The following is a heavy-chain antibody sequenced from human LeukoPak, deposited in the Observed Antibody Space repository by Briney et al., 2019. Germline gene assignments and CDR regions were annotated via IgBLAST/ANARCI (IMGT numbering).Heavy chain of an antibody. CDR1: GFTVSSNY. V-gene: IGHV3-53*01. D-gene: IGHD5-18*01. CDR2: IYSGGST. CDR3: ATPEKRGYSYGYDY. J-gene: IGHJ4*02. Sequence: GGSLRLSCAASGFTVSSNYMSWVRQAPGKGLDLVSVIYSGGSTYYADSVKGRFTISRDNSKNTLYLQMNSLRAEDTAVYYCATPEKRGYSYGYDYWGQGTLVTVSS.